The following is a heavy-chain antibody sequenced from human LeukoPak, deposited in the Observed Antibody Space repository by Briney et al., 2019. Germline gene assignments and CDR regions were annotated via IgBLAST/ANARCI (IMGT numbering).Heavy chain of an antibody. V-gene: IGHV1-2*02. J-gene: IGHJ1*01. Sequence: ASVKVSCKASGYTFTGYYMHWVRQAPGQGLEWMGWINPNSGDTNYAQKFQGRVTMTRDTSISTAYMELSRLRSDDTAVYYCARGILSGRPGGYFQHWGQGTLVTVSS. CDR3: ARGILSGRPGGYFQH. CDR1: GYTFTGYY. CDR2: INPNSGDT. D-gene: IGHD3-16*02.